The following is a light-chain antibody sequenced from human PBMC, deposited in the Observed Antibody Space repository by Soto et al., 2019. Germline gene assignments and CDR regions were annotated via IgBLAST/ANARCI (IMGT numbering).Light chain of an antibody. CDR3: QSYDSSLSGLYV. J-gene: IGLJ1*01. CDR2: GNS. V-gene: IGLV1-40*01. Sequence: QPVLTQPPSVSGAPGQRVTISCTGSSSHIGAGYDVHWYQQLPGTAPKLIIYGNSNRPSGVPDRFSGSKSGTSASLAITGLQAEDEADYYCQSYDSSLSGLYVFGTGTKLTVL. CDR1: SSHIGAGYD.